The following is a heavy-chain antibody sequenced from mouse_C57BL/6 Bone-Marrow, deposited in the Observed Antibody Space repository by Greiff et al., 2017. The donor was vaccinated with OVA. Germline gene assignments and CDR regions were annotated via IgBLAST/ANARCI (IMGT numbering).Heavy chain of an antibody. V-gene: IGHV1-55*01. D-gene: IGHD4-1*01. Sequence: QVQLQQPGAELVKPGASVKMSCKASGYTFTSYWITWVKQRPGQGLEWIGDIYPGSGSTNYNEKFKSQATLTVDTSSSTAYMQLSSLTSEDSAVYYCATGNWAHYYAMDYWGQGTSVTVSS. CDR1: GYTFTSYW. CDR2: IYPGSGST. J-gene: IGHJ4*01. CDR3: ATGNWAHYYAMDY.